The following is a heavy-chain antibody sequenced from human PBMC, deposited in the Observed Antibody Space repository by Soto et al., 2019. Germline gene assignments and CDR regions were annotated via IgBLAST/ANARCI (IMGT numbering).Heavy chain of an antibody. CDR3: ASPPNGYYYVHSGYYLGY. CDR2: IIPIFGTA. J-gene: IGHJ4*02. CDR1: GRTLSSHA. D-gene: IGHD3-22*01. Sequence: SGKVGSEGSGRTLSSHAISWVRQAPGQGLEWMGGIIPIFGTANYAQKFQGRVTITADNSTSTAYMELSSLRSEDTAVYYCASPPNGYYYVHSGYYLGYWGQG. V-gene: IGHV1-69*06.